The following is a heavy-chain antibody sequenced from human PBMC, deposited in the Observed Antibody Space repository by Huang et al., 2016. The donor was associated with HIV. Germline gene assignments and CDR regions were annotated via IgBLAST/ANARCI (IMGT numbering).Heavy chain of an antibody. J-gene: IGHJ3*02. CDR1: GFTFSDSS. CDR2: ISDSSSYI. D-gene: IGHD1-7*01. CDR3: ARRYNWNYVAHGFDI. V-gene: IGHV3-21*01. Sequence: EVPLVESGGGLVKPGGSMRLSCAASGFTFSDSSMSWVRRVPGNGLQWVSNISDSSSYIYYVDSVKDRFAISRDNAKNLLFLQMNSLRAEDTAVYYCARRYNWNYVAHGFDIWGQGTMFTVSS.